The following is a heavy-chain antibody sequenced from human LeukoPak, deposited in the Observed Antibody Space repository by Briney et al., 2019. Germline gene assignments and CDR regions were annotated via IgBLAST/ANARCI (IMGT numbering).Heavy chain of an antibody. CDR2: ISYHGKNK. J-gene: IGHJ4*02. CDR1: GFIFNTSA. CDR3: ARDFDY. V-gene: IGHV3-30*04. Sequence: GGSLRLSCGASGFIFNTSAMHWVRQAPGKGLEWVAVISYHGKNKYYAESVRGRFTISRDNSKNTLYLQMNSLNTEDTAVYYCARDFDYWGQGTLVTVSS.